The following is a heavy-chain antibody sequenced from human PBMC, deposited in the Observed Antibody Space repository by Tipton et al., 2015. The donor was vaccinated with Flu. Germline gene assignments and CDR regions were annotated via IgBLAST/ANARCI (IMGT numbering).Heavy chain of an antibody. V-gene: IGHV4-38-2*02. D-gene: IGHD4-11*01. J-gene: IGHJ5*01. CDR1: GDSMRSDYF. CDR2: IHYSGSP. Sequence: TLSLTCTVSGDSMRSDYFWAWIRQAPGKGLEWIGNIHYSGSPHYNPSLKSRVTITVDTSKNQFSLRLSSMTAADTAVYFCARRTFSNYVSEPKNWFDFWGQGTLVTVSS. CDR3: ARRTFSNYVSEPKNWFDF.